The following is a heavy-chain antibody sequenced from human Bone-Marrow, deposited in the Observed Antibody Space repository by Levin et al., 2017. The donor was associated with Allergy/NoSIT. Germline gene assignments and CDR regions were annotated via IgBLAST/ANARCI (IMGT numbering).Heavy chain of an antibody. CDR3: AKVGIRGNYSPRDCSGGSCYSELDY. CDR2: ISGSGGST. CDR1: GFTFSSYA. Sequence: TGGSLRLSCAASGFTFSSYAMSWVRQAPGKGLEWVSAISGSGGSTYYADSVKGRFTISRDNSKNTLYLQMNSLRAEDTAVYYCAKVGIRGNYSPRDCSGGSCYSELDYWGQGTLVTVSS. D-gene: IGHD2-15*01. J-gene: IGHJ4*02. V-gene: IGHV3-23*01.